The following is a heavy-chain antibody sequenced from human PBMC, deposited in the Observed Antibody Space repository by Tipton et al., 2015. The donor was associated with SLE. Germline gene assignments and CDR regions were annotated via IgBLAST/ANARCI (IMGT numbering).Heavy chain of an antibody. CDR1: GVSISRGSYY. D-gene: IGHD3-3*01. J-gene: IGHJ2*01. CDR2: FYYSGST. CDR3: ARVWSGYSSSYFDL. V-gene: IGHV4-61*03. Sequence: TLSLTCSVSGVSISRGSYYWSWIRQSPGKGLEWIGYFYYSGSTKYNPSLKSRVTMSVDTSKNHFSVKLSSVTAADTAIYYCARVWSGYSSSYFDLWGRGTLVTVSS.